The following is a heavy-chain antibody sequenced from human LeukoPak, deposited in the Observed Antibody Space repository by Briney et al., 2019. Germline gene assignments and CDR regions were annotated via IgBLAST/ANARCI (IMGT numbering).Heavy chain of an antibody. CDR3: ARADYDILTGYSESYYYYGMDV. CDR1: GYTFTSYG. D-gene: IGHD3-9*01. Sequence: GASVKVSCKASGYTFTSYGISWVRQAPGQGLEWMGWISAYNGNTNYAQKFQGRVTMTTDTSTSTAYMELRSLRSDGTAVYYCARADYDILTGYSESYYYYGMDVWGQGTTVTVSS. CDR2: ISAYNGNT. J-gene: IGHJ6*02. V-gene: IGHV1-18*04.